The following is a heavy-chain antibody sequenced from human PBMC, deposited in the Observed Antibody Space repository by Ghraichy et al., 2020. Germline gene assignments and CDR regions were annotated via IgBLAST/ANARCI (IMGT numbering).Heavy chain of an antibody. CDR1: GFSLNNPRMG. D-gene: IGHD5-12*01. Sequence: SGPTLVKPTETLTLTCTVSGFSLNNPRMGVGWFRQPPGKALEWLAHFVSNDEESPGTSLKTRLTVSKDTSKSQVVLRMTNMDPVDTGTYYCARGQSGYGGCDYWGQGILVTVSS. V-gene: IGHV2-26*01. CDR3: ARGQSGYGGCDY. CDR2: FVSNDEE. J-gene: IGHJ4*02.